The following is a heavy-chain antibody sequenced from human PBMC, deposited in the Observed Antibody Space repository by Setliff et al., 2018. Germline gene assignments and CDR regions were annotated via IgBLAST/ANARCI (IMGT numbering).Heavy chain of an antibody. CDR3: AKDPHYDPTYSLPGHAFDF. CDR2: LFDSGKT. CDR1: GYSISSGHY. J-gene: IGHJ3*01. V-gene: IGHV4-38-2*02. Sequence: SETLSLTCTVSGYSISSGHYWGWIRQSPGKGLEWIGTLFDSGKTYYNPSLQSRVSISVDTSKNQFSLRLRSATAADTAMYYCAKDPHYDPTYSLPGHAFDFWGQGIMVTVSS. D-gene: IGHD3-22*01.